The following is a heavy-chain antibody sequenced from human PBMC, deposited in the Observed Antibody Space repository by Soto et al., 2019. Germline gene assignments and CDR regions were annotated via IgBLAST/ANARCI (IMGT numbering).Heavy chain of an antibody. V-gene: IGHV3-21*01. J-gene: IGHJ6*02. D-gene: IGHD3-3*01. CDR2: ISSSSSYI. Sequence: PGGSLRLSCAASGFTFSSYSMNWVRQAPGKGLEWVSSISSSSSYIYYADSVKGRFTISRDNATNSLYLQMNSLRAEDTAVYYCARDRGPYYDFWSGYYTGISYYYGMDVWGQGTTVTVSS. CDR3: ARDRGPYYDFWSGYYTGISYYYGMDV. CDR1: GFTFSSYS.